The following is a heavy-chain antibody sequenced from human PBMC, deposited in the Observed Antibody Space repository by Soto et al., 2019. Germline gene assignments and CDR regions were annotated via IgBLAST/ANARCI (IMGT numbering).Heavy chain of an antibody. J-gene: IGHJ4*02. CDR3: ASDSQSQRMVRENPGGY. CDR2: IWYDGSNK. D-gene: IGHD3-10*01. Sequence: QVQLVESGGGVVQPGRSLRLSCAASGFTFSSYGMHWVRQAPGKGLEWVAVIWYDGSNKYYADSVKGRFTISRDNSKNTLYLQMNSLRAEDTAVYYCASDSQSQRMVRENPGGYWGQGTLVTVSS. CDR1: GFTFSSYG. V-gene: IGHV3-33*01.